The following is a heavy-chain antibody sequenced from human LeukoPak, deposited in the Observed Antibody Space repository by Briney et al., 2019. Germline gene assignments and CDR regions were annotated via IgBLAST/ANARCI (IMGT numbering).Heavy chain of an antibody. D-gene: IGHD1-26*01. V-gene: IGHV3-23*01. J-gene: IGHJ4*02. Sequence: GGSLRLSCAASGFTFSSYAMSWVRQAPGEGLEWVSAISGSGGSTYYADSVKGRFTISRDNSKNTLYLQMNSLRAEDTAVYYCAKPTRERIVGAPIDYWGQGTLVTVSS. CDR3: AKPTRERIVGAPIDY. CDR2: ISGSGGST. CDR1: GFTFSSYA.